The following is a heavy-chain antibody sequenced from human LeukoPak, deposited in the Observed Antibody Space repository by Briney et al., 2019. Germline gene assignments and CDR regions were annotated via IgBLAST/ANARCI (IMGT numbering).Heavy chain of an antibody. Sequence: SETLSLTCTVSGASISSYYWTWIRQPAGEGLEWIGRIYTSGSTNYNPSLKSRVTMSVDTSKNQFSLKLSSVTAADTAVYYCARARGGSGSYGLFDYWGQGTLVTVSS. D-gene: IGHD1-26*01. J-gene: IGHJ4*02. CDR3: ARARGGSGSYGLFDY. CDR2: IYTSGST. V-gene: IGHV4-4*07. CDR1: GASISSYY.